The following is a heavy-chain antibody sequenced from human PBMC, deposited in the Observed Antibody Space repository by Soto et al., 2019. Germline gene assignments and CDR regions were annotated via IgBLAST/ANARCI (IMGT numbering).Heavy chain of an antibody. V-gene: IGHV1-18*01. CDR3: ARGGLWFGPMEDDY. J-gene: IGHJ4*02. Sequence: ASVKVSCKASGYTFTSYGISWVRQAPGQGLEWMGWISAYNGNTNYAQKLQGRVTITTDTSTSTAYMELRSLRSNDTAVYYCARGGLWFGPMEDDYWGQGTLVTVSS. CDR2: ISAYNGNT. D-gene: IGHD3-10*01. CDR1: GYTFTSYG.